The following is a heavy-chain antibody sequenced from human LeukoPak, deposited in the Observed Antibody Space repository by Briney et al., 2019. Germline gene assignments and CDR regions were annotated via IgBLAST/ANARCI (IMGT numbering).Heavy chain of an antibody. D-gene: IGHD2-15*01. CDR1: GYTFTDYF. CDR2: MNSNSGGA. V-gene: IGHV1-2*02. Sequence: ASVKVSYKASGYTFTDYFMHWVRQAPGQGLEWMGWMNSNSGGANYAQKFQGRVTMTRDTSTSTAYMELSSLRSDDSAVYYCARGHCSIGTCDVFYFDYWGQGILVTVSS. CDR3: ARGHCSIGTCDVFYFDY. J-gene: IGHJ4*02.